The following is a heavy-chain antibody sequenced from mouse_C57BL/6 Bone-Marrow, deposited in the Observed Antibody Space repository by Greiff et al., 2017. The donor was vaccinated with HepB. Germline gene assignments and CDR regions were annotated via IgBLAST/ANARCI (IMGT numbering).Heavy chain of an antibody. CDR1: GYTFTDYE. V-gene: IGHV1-15*01. J-gene: IGHJ2*01. CDR3: TRRALYYYGSSYDY. Sequence: VQLVESGAELVRPGASVTLSCKASGYTFTDYEMHWVKQTPVHGLEWIGAIDPETGGTAYNQKFKGKAILTADKSSSTAYMELRSLTSEDSAVYYCTRRALYYYGSSYDYWGQGTTLTVSS. CDR2: IDPETGGT. D-gene: IGHD1-1*01.